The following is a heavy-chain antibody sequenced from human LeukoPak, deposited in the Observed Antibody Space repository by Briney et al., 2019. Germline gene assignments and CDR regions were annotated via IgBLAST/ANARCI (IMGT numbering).Heavy chain of an antibody. CDR1: EFTVSSNY. V-gene: IGHV3-66*02. J-gene: IGHJ6*03. CDR2: IYSGGST. D-gene: IGHD3-16*01. CDR3: ARDGVSYYYYMDV. Sequence: GGSLRLSCAASEFTVSSNYMSWVRQAPGKGLEWVSVIYSGGSTYYADSVKGRFTISRDNSKNTLYLQMNSLRAEDTAVYYCARDGVSYYYYMDVWGKGTTVTVSS.